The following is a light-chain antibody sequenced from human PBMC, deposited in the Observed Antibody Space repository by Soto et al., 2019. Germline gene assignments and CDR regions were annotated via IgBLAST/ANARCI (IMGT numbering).Light chain of an antibody. J-gene: IGKJ4*01. CDR2: GAS. V-gene: IGKV3-20*01. CDR3: PQYGSSPPT. CDR1: QSVSSSF. Sequence: EIVLTQSPGTLSLSPGERATLSCRASQSVSSSFLAWYQQTPGQAPRLLNYGASSRATGIPDRFSGSGSETDFTLTISRLEPEDFAAYYCPQYGSSPPTFGGGTKVEIK.